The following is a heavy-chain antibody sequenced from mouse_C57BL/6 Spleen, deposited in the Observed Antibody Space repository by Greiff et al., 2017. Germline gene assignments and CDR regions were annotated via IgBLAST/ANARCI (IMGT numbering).Heavy chain of an antibody. J-gene: IGHJ2*01. Sequence: EVMLVESEGGLVQPGSSMKLSCTASGFTFSDYYMAWVRQVPEKGLEWVANINYDGSSTYYLDSLKSRFIISRDNAKNILYLQMSSLKSEDTATYYCARDRGEGFDYWGQGTTLTVSS. CDR2: INYDGSST. CDR3: ARDRGEGFDY. D-gene: IGHD3-1*01. CDR1: GFTFSDYY. V-gene: IGHV5-16*01.